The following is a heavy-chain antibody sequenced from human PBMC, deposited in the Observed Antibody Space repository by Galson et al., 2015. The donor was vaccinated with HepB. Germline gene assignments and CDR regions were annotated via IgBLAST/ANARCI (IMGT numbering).Heavy chain of an antibody. Sequence: SLRLSCAASGFTFSSYWMHWVRQAPGKGLVWVSRINSDGSSTSYADSVKGRFTISRDNAKNTLYLQMNSLRAEDTAVYYCARVARFLEWFPGYMDVWGKGTTVTVSS. V-gene: IGHV3-74*01. CDR1: GFTFSSYW. CDR2: INSDGSST. CDR3: ARVARFLEWFPGYMDV. J-gene: IGHJ6*03. D-gene: IGHD3-3*01.